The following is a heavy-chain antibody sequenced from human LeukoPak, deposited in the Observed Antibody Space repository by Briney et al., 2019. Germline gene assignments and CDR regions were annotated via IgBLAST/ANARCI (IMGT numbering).Heavy chain of an antibody. D-gene: IGHD2-2*01. CDR3: AREVVPTASFYYYYMDV. CDR2: ISGSGYNT. Sequence: GGSLRLSCAASGFTFSSYAMSWVRQAPGKGLEWVSAISGSGYNTYYADSVKGRLTISRDNAKNSLSLQMNSLKTEDTAVYYCAREVVPTASFYYYYMDVWGKGTAVAVSS. V-gene: IGHV3-23*01. CDR1: GFTFSSYA. J-gene: IGHJ6*03.